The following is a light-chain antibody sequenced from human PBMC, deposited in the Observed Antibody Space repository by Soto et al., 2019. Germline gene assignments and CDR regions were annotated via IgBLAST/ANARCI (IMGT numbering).Light chain of an antibody. J-gene: IGKJ1*01. CDR1: QSVDRW. V-gene: IGKV1-5*03. CDR2: TTA. Sequence: DIQMTHSPSTLSSSVGDRVTISFRASQSVDRWLAWSRHMPETGPHLLIYTTASLEGGVPLRVSCSGSGTELTLTITILQPEDDEVYDCRQYNNCPPETFGQGTKVDIK. CDR3: RQYNNCPPET.